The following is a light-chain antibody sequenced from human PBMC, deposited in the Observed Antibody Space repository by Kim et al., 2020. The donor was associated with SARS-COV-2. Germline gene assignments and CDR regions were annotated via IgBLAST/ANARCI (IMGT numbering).Light chain of an antibody. J-gene: IGLJ3*02. CDR3: SSYTRSNTLV. CDR1: SSDIGGYNY. V-gene: IGLV2-14*03. Sequence: QSALTQPASVSGSPGQSITISCTGTSSDIGGYNYVSWYQQHPGKAPKLMIYDVTKRPSGVSNRFSGSKSGNTASLTISGLQSEDEADYFCSSYTRSNTLVFGGGTQLTVL. CDR2: DVT.